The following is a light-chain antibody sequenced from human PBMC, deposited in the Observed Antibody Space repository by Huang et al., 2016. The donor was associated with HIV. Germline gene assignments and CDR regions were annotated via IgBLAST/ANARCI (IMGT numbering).Light chain of an antibody. CDR1: QSVLFSSNNKNY. V-gene: IGKV4-1*01. CDR3: QHYYSTPPT. Sequence: DIVMTQSSDSLAVSLSERATINCKSSQSVLFSSNNKNYLAWYQQKPGQPPKLLIYCASTRESGVPDRFSGSGSGTDFTLTISSLQAEDVAVYYCQHYYSTPPTFGGGTKVEIK. CDR2: CAS. J-gene: IGKJ4*01.